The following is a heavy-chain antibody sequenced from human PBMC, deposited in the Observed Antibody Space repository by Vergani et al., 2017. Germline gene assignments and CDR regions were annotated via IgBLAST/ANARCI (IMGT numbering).Heavy chain of an antibody. CDR3: ARAGEYYDSSGYYSGYYDYGMDV. J-gene: IGHJ6*02. CDR1: GYSISSGYY. D-gene: IGHD3-22*01. V-gene: IGHV4-38-2*02. Sequence: QLQESGPGLVKPSATLSLTCSVSGYSISSGYYSGWIRHPPGEGLEWIGSIYHSGSTYYNPSLKSRVTISVDTSKNQFTLKLSAVTAADTAVYYCARAGEYYDSSGYYSGYYDYGMDVWGQGSTVTVSS. CDR2: IYHSGST.